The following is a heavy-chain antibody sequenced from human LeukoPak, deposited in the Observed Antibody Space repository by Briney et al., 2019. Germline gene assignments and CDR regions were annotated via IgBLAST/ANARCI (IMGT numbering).Heavy chain of an antibody. J-gene: IGHJ5*02. D-gene: IGHD2-2*01. V-gene: IGHV3-21*01. CDR2: ISSSSSYI. CDR3: ARDGGIVVAP. Sequence: GGSLRLSCTASGFSVSSNYMSWVRQAPGKGLEWVSSISSSSSYIYYADSVKGRFTISRDNAKNSLYLQMNSLRAEDTAVYYCARDGGIVVAPWGQGTLVAVSS. CDR1: GFSVSSNY.